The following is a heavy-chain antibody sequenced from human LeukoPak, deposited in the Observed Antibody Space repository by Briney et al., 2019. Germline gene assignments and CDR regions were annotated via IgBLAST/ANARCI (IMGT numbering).Heavy chain of an antibody. J-gene: IGHJ3*02. CDR2: IITIFGTA. CDR1: GGTFSSYA. Sequence: GASVKVSCKASGGTFSSYAISWVRQAPGQGLEWMGGIITIFGTANYAQKFHGRVTITTDESTSTAYMELSSLRSEDTAVYYCARDLEYYDSSGYYNPAFDIWGQGTMVTVSS. V-gene: IGHV1-69*05. CDR3: ARDLEYYDSSGYYNPAFDI. D-gene: IGHD3-22*01.